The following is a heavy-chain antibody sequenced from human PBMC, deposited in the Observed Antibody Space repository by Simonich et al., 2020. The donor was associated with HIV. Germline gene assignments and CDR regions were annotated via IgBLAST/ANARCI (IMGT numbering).Heavy chain of an antibody. D-gene: IGHD3-3*01. CDR3: ARRDRELILYFDY. V-gene: IGHV4-34*01. CDR2: INHRGIT. CDR1: GGSFSGYY. Sequence: QVQLQQWGAGLLKPSETLSLTCAVYGGSFSGYYWSWIRQPPGKGLEWSGEINHRGITNYKSSLNSRATISVDKSKNQFSLKLSSVTAADTAIYYCARRDRELILYFDYWGQGNLVTVSS. J-gene: IGHJ4*02.